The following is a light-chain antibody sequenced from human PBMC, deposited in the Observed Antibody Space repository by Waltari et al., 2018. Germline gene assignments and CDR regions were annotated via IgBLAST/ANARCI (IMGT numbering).Light chain of an antibody. CDR3: SSYGGKNNWI. Sequence: QSALTQPPSASGSPGQSVTISCTGTPSDIGGYNFVSWFQQHPGKAPKLVIYDVSERPSWVPDRFSGSKSGSTAPLTVSGLQAEDEADYYCSSYGGKNNWIFGGGTTLTVL. CDR2: DVS. J-gene: IGLJ2*01. V-gene: IGLV2-8*01. CDR1: PSDIGGYNF.